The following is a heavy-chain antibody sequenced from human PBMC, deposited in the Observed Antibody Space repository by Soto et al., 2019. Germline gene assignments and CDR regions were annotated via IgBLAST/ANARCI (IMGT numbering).Heavy chain of an antibody. D-gene: IGHD3-9*01. CDR3: ARDQSGYNVLTGYGTDY. Sequence: PGGSLRLSCAASGFTFSSYSMNWVRQAPGKGLEWVSSISSSSSYIYYADSVKGRFTISRDNAKNSLYLQMNSLRAEDTAVYCCARDQSGYNVLTGYGTDYWGQGILVTVSS. V-gene: IGHV3-21*01. CDR1: GFTFSSYS. CDR2: ISSSSSYI. J-gene: IGHJ4*02.